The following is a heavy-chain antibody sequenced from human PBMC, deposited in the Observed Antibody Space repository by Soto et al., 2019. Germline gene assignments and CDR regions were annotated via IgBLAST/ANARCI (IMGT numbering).Heavy chain of an antibody. CDR2: IRNKANNFAT. D-gene: IGHD6-6*01. CDR3: TRPYQEYSSCPHFVYGVDV. Sequence: EVQLVESGGGLVQPGGSLKLSCAASGFTFSDSTMHWVRQASGKGLEWIGRIRNKANNFATTYAASVKGRFILSRDDSKNTAYLRMNSLKTDDTAVYYCTRPYQEYSSCPHFVYGVDVWGQGTTVTDSS. V-gene: IGHV3-73*02. J-gene: IGHJ6*02. CDR1: GFTFSDST.